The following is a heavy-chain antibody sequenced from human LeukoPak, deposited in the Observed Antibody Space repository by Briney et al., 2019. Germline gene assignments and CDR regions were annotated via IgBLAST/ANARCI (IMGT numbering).Heavy chain of an antibody. CDR2: VSAYADDT. CDR3: ARDVPNCSGGSCYRLRMDV. Sequence: ASVKVSCKASGYTFTSYGISWVRQAPGQGLEWMGWVSAYADDTNYVQKFRGRVTMTTDTSTSTAYMELRSLRSDDTAVYYCARDVPNCSGGSCYRLRMDVWGKGTTVTVSS. CDR1: GYTFTSYG. V-gene: IGHV1-18*01. J-gene: IGHJ6*04. D-gene: IGHD2-15*01.